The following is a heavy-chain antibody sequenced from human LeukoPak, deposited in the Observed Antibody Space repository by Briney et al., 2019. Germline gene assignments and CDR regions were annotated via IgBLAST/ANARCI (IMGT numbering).Heavy chain of an antibody. CDR2: ISSSGSTI. V-gene: IGHV3-11*01. Sequence: PGGSLRLSCAASGFTFSDYYMSWIRQAPAKGLEWVAYISSSGSTIYYADSVKGRFTISRDNAKNSLYLQMNSPRAEDTAVYYCARGHDYGDYYYYYYMDVWGKGTTVTVSS. CDR3: ARGHDYGDYYYYYYMDV. CDR1: GFTFSDYY. D-gene: IGHD4-17*01. J-gene: IGHJ6*03.